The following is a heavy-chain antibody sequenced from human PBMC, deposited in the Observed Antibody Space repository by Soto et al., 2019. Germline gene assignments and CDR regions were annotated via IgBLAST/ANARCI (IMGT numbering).Heavy chain of an antibody. Sequence: PGGSLRLSCSASGFTFSSYAMHWVRQAPGKGLEWVAVISYDGSNQYYADSVKGRFTISRDNSKNTLYLQMNSLRAEDTAVYYCARDWSRWDYWGKGTLVTSPQ. CDR1: GFTFSSYA. J-gene: IGHJ4*02. CDR3: ARDWSRWDY. V-gene: IGHV3-30-3*01. CDR2: ISYDGSNQ. D-gene: IGHD2-15*01.